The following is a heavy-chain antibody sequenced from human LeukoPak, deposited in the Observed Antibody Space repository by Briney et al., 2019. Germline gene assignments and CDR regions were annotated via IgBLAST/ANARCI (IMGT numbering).Heavy chain of an antibody. D-gene: IGHD2-2*01. Sequence: GGSLRLSCAASGFTFSSYTMNWVRQAPGKGLEWVSSITSSGSYIYYADSVKGRSTISRDNAKNSLYLQMNSLRAEDTAVYYCARGDGTSPTYYLDYWGQGTLVTVSS. CDR1: GFTFSSYT. CDR2: ITSSGSYI. CDR3: ARGDGTSPTYYLDY. V-gene: IGHV3-21*01. J-gene: IGHJ4*02.